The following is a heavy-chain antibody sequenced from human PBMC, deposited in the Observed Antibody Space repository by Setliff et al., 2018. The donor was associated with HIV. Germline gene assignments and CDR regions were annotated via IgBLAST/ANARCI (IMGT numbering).Heavy chain of an antibody. CDR2: IHLGGNT. J-gene: IGHJ3*01. CDR3: ASYGGGSENDAFRV. Sequence: SETLSLTCAVYGGSSYYWTWIRQSPGKGLEWIGEIHLGGNTNYNPSLKSRVTISVDTAKSHFSLKLNSATAADTAVYYCASYGGGSENDAFRVWGQGTMVTVSS. V-gene: IGHV4-34*01. CDR1: GGSSYY. D-gene: IGHD4-17*01.